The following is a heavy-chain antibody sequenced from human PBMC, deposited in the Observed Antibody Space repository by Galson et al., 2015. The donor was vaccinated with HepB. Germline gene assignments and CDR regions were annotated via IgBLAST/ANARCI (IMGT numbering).Heavy chain of an antibody. D-gene: IGHD6-13*01. CDR2: INPNSGGT. CDR3: AIATAAAGTVKFDP. J-gene: IGHJ5*01. CDR1: GYTFTGYY. V-gene: IGHV1-2*02. Sequence: SVKVSCKASGYTFTGYYMHWVRQAPGQGLEWMGWINPNSGGTNYAQKFQGRVTMTRDTSISTAYMELSRLRSDDTAVYYCAIATAAAGTVKFDPWGQGTLVTVSS.